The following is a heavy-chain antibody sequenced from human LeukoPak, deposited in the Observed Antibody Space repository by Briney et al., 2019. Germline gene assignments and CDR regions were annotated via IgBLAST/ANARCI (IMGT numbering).Heavy chain of an antibody. CDR2: IYGSGGYT. J-gene: IGHJ4*02. CDR3: AKWGDYEVLTGDYVSDY. CDR1: GFTPSNSA. Sequence: GGSLRLSCAASGFTPSNSAISWVRQAPEAGRERVSAIYGSGGYTYFAESVKGRFTISRDNSKNTVFMQMNSLIGEDTALYYCAKWGDYEVLTGDYVSDYWGQGTLFTVSS. D-gene: IGHD3-9*01. V-gene: IGHV3-23*01.